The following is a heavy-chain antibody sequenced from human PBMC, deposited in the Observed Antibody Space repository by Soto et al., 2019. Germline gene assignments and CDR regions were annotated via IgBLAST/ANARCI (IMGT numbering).Heavy chain of an antibody. J-gene: IGHJ2*01. CDR1: GGSISSYF. V-gene: IGHV4-59*01. CDR3: ANFKWYFDL. Sequence: QVQLQESGPGLVKPSETLSLTCTVSGGSISSYFWSWIRQPPGKGLEWIGYIYYTGSTNYNPSLKSRVTISVDTAMNQFSLQLSSVTAADTAVYYCANFKWYFDLWGRGTLVTVSS. CDR2: IYYTGST.